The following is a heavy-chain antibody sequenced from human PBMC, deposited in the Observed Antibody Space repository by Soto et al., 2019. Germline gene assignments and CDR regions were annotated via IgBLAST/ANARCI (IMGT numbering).Heavy chain of an antibody. CDR3: VRERPYYGFDS. D-gene: IGHD3-22*01. J-gene: IGHJ4*02. CDR1: GGPISSTINSYY. CDR2: MHHTGST. V-gene: IGHV4-61*01. Sequence: SETLSLSCTVSGGPISSTINSYYWSWIRQAPVKGLEWLGYMHHTGSTKYNPSLKSRVXXXXXXTXKXLXXQLSSXSAADTAVYYCVRERPYYGFDSWGQGTLVTVS.